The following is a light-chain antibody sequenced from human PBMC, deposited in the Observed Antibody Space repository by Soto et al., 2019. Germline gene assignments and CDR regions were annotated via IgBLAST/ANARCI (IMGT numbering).Light chain of an antibody. CDR1: ESISSW. CDR3: QQYNSYPWT. J-gene: IGKJ1*01. CDR2: DVS. V-gene: IGKV1-5*01. Sequence: DIQMTQSPSTLSASIGDRVVITCRASESISSWLAWYQQKPGKAPKLLIYDVSSLGSGVPSRFSGSGSGTEFTLTIISLQPDDFATYYCQQYNSYPWTFGQGTKVDIK.